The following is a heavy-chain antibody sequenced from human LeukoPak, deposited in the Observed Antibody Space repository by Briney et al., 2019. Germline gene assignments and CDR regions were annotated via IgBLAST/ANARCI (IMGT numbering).Heavy chain of an antibody. J-gene: IGHJ4*02. CDR1: GFTFSGYS. V-gene: IGHV3-21*03. CDR2: ISGSSTYI. CDR3: AKNWDNSGYYFVDY. D-gene: IGHD3-22*01. Sequence: GGSLRLSCAASGFTFSGYSMNWVRRAPGKGLEWVSSISGSSTYIYSADSVKGRFTISRDNAKNSLYLQMNSLRAEDTAVYYCAKNWDNSGYYFVDYWGRGILVTVSS.